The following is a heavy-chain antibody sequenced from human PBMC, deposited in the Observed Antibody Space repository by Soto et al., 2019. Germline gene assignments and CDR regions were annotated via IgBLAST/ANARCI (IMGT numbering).Heavy chain of an antibody. CDR1: GFIFSNYE. V-gene: IGHV3-48*03. CDR3: AREWEDVFDI. Sequence: PGGSLRLPCAASGFIFSNYEMNWVRQAPGKGLEWIAYITSSGSSRYYADSVRGRFTISRDSAKSSLYLQMDSLRGEDTALYYCAREWEDVFDIWGQGTPVTVSS. D-gene: IGHD1-26*01. J-gene: IGHJ3*02. CDR2: ITSSGSSR.